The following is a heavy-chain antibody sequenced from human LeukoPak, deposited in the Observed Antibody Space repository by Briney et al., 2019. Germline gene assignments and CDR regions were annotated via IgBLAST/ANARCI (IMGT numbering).Heavy chain of an antibody. V-gene: IGHV5-51*01. Sequence: GESLKISCKGSGYTFTNYYIGWVRQMPGKGLEWMGIISPGDSDARYSPSFQGQVTISADKSISTAYLRWSSLKASDTSIYYCARRYCSSTSCNPYFFDLWGQGTLVTVSS. D-gene: IGHD2-2*01. CDR2: ISPGDSDA. CDR1: GYTFTNYY. CDR3: ARRYCSSTSCNPYFFDL. J-gene: IGHJ4*02.